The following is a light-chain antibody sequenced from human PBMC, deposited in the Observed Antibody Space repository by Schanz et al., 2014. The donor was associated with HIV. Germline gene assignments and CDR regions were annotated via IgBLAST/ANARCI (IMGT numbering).Light chain of an antibody. CDR2: DVS. CDR3: CSYAGSSTPYV. CDR1: SSDVGAYNY. Sequence: QSALTQPASVSGSPGQSITISCTGTSSDVGAYNYVSWYQQHPGKAPKLMIYDVSNRPSGVSNRFSGSKSGNTASLTISGLQAEDEADYYCCSYAGSSTPYVFGAGTKLTVL. V-gene: IGLV2-14*03. J-gene: IGLJ1*01.